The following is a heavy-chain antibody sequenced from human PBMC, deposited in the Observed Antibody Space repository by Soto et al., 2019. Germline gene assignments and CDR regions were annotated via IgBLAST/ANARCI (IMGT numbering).Heavy chain of an antibody. D-gene: IGHD1-26*01. CDR1: GGTFSSYA. CDR2: IIPIFGTA. J-gene: IGHJ3*02. V-gene: IGHV1-69*13. CDR3: AREVGAHDAFDI. Sequence: SVKVSCKASGGTFSSYAITWVRQAPGQGLEWMGGIIPIFGTANYAQKFQGRVTITADESTSTAYMELSSLRSEDTAVYYCAREVGAHDAFDIWGQGTMVTVSS.